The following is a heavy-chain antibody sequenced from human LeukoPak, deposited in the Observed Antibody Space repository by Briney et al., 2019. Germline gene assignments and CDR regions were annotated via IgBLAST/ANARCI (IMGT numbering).Heavy chain of an antibody. CDR3: DYDIVVVPAALTDY. V-gene: IGHV3-30*02. Sequence: GGSLRLSCAASGFTFSSYGMHWVRQAPGKGLEWVAFIRYDGSNKYYADSVKGRFTISRDNSKNTLYLQMNSLRAEDTAVYYCDYDIVVVPAALTDYWGQGTLVTVSS. D-gene: IGHD2-2*01. CDR2: IRYDGSNK. CDR1: GFTFSSYG. J-gene: IGHJ4*02.